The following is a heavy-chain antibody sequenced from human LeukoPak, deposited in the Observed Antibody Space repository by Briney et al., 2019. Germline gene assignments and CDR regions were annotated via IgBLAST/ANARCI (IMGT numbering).Heavy chain of an antibody. J-gene: IGHJ4*02. Sequence: GSLRISCATSGFTFSSCWKTWVRQAPGKGLEWVASIVEDGSETYYLDSVKGRFTFSRDNAKNSLYLQMNSLRGEDTAVYYCARDPTRRFDLWGQGTLVTVSS. CDR1: GFTFSSCW. CDR3: ARDPTRRFDL. CDR2: IVEDGSET. V-gene: IGHV3-7*01.